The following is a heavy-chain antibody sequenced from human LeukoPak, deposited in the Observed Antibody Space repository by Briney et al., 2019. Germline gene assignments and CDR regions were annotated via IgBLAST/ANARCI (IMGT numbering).Heavy chain of an antibody. D-gene: IGHD3-10*01. CDR1: GYTFTTYG. V-gene: IGHV1-18*01. CDR2: INTNNGNT. CDR3: ARLLLGSQSRGFEY. J-gene: IGHJ4*02. Sequence: ASVKVSCKASGYTFTTYGISWVRQAPGQGLEWMGWINTNNGNTNYAQNFRDTVTMTTDTSTNTAYMELRSLRSDDTAIYYCARLLLGSQSRGFEYWGQGTLVTVSS.